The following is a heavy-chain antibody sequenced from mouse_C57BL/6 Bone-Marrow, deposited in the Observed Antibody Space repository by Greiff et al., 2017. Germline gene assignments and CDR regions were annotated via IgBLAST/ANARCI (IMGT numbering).Heavy chain of an antibody. J-gene: IGHJ4*01. CDR3: TRIYYYGSSYVYYAMDY. V-gene: IGHV6-6*01. D-gene: IGHD1-1*01. CDR2: IRNKANNHAT. Sequence: DVMLVESGGGLVQPGGSMKLSCAASGFTFSDAWMDWVRQSPEKGLEWVAEIRNKANNHATYYAESVKGRFTISRDDSKSSVYLQMNSLRAEDTGIYYCTRIYYYGSSYVYYAMDYWGQGTSVTVSS. CDR1: GFTFSDAW.